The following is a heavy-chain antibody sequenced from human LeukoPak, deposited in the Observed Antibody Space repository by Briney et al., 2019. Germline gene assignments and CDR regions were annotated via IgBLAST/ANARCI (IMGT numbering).Heavy chain of an antibody. V-gene: IGHV4-39*02. CDR1: GGSIISSGDY. CDR3: ATDTGHGYFES. CDR2: IYYTGTT. D-gene: IGHD4-17*01. J-gene: IGHJ4*02. Sequence: SETLSLTCTVSGGSIISSGDYWWGWIRQPPGKGLEWIGSIYYTGTTYNDPSLKSRVTISVDTSKSHFSLRLTSVTAADTAVYYCATDTGHGYFESWGQGTLVTVSS.